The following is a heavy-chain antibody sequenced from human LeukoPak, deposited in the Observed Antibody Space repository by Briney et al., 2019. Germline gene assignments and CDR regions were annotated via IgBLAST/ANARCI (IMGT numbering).Heavy chain of an antibody. CDR2: ISSDGGST. CDR3: AKPFMVGATGYYYYYMDV. V-gene: IGHV3-23*01. J-gene: IGHJ6*03. D-gene: IGHD1-26*01. Sequence: PGGSLRLSCAASGFTFSDYYMSWVRQAPGKGLEWVSAISSDGGSTHYADSVKGRFTISRDNSKNTLYLQMNSLRAEDTAVYYCAKPFMVGATGYYYYYMDVWGEGTTVTVSS. CDR1: GFTFSDYY.